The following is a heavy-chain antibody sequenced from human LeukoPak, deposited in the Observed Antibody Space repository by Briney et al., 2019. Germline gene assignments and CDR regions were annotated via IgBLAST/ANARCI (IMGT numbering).Heavy chain of an antibody. CDR2: ISWNSGNI. CDR3: AKEPYSNDWYSNYYGMDV. CDR1: GFTFYDYA. V-gene: IGHV3-9*01. J-gene: IGHJ6*02. D-gene: IGHD6-19*01. Sequence: GRSLRLSCAASGFTFYDYAMPWVRQAPGKGLEWVSGISWNSGNIAYADSVKGRFTISRDNAKNSLYLQMKSLIGEDTAVYYCAKEPYSNDWYSNYYGMDVWGQGTTVTVSS.